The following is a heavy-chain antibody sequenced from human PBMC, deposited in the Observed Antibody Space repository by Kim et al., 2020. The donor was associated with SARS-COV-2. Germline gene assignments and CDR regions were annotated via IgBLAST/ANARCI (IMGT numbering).Heavy chain of an antibody. CDR3: ASIPYYYYGMDV. J-gene: IGHJ6*02. Sequence: SYADSVKGRFTISRDNAKNTLYLQMNSLRAEDTAVYYCASIPYYYYGMDVWGQGTTVTVSS. V-gene: IGHV3-74*01.